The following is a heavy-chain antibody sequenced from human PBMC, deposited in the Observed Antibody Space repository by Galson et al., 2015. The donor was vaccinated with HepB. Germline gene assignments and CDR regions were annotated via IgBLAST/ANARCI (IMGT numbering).Heavy chain of an antibody. J-gene: IGHJ4*02. CDR1: GFTFNIAW. CDR3: TTDRYPYDY. CDR2: IKSKSSGGAT. D-gene: IGHD1-1*01. V-gene: IGHV3-15*01. Sequence: SLRLSCAASGFTFNIAWMSWVRQAPGKGLEWIGRIKSKSSGGATDYAAPVKGRFTISRDDSENTLYLQLNSLKTEDTAVYYCTTDRYPYDYWGQGTLVTVSS.